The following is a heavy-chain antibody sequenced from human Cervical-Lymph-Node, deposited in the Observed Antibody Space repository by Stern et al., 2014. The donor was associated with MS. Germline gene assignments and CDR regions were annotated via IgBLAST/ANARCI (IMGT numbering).Heavy chain of an antibody. CDR3: TRFLQSCWSDLFDS. CDR1: GSTFSTSW. J-gene: IGHJ5*01. Sequence: EVQLVESGGGLVQPGGSQRLSCVASGSTFSTSWMSWVRQAPGKGLEWVANIKRDGSETYYLDSVKGRFTISRDNAKSSLYLEMNSLRAEDTAVYYCTRFLQSCWSDLFDSWGRGTLVTVSS. V-gene: IGHV3-7*01. CDR2: IKRDGSET. D-gene: IGHD6-19*01.